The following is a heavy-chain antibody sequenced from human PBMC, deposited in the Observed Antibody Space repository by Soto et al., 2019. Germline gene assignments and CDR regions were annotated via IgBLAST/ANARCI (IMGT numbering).Heavy chain of an antibody. CDR2: MNPKSGNT. CDR1: GYTFTSYD. V-gene: IGHV1-8*01. CDR3: ATLNRAGTYYYGMHA. J-gene: IGHJ6*02. D-gene: IGHD3-3*02. Sequence: QVQLVQSGAEVKKPGASVKVSCKASGYTFTSYDINWVRQATGQGLEWMGWMNPKSGNTGYAQKFQGRVTMTRNTSISTAYMAPSRLRSEDTAVYYCATLNRAGTYYYGMHAWVQGTTVTVSS.